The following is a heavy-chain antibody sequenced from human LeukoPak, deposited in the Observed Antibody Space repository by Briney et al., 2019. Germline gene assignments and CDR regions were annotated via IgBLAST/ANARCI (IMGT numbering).Heavy chain of an antibody. Sequence: PGGSLRLSCAASGFTFSSYGMHWVRQAPGKGLEWVAVISYDGSNKYYADSVKGRFTISRDNSKNTLYLQMNSLRAEDTAVYYCAKDPNHYDSSGYYYFDYWGQGTLVTVSS. CDR3: AKDPNHYDSSGYYYFDY. CDR2: ISYDGSNK. V-gene: IGHV3-30*18. D-gene: IGHD3-22*01. J-gene: IGHJ4*02. CDR1: GFTFSSYG.